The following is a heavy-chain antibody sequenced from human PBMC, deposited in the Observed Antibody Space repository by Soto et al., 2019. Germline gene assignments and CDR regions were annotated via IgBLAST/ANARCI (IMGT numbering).Heavy chain of an antibody. D-gene: IGHD3-22*01. CDR1: GGSISSGGYS. CDR2: IYHSGST. V-gene: IGHV4-30-2*01. Sequence: PSETLSLTCAVSGGSISSGGYSWSWIRQPPGKGLEWIGYIYHSGSTYYNPSLKSRVTISVDRSKNLFSLKLASLTAADTAVYFCARAVRRSMYESSGYSDYWGQGIQVTVSS. CDR3: ARAVRRSMYESSGYSDY. J-gene: IGHJ4*02.